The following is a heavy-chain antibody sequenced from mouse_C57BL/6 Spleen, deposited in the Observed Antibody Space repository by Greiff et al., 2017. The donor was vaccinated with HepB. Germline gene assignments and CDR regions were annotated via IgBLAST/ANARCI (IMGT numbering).Heavy chain of an antibody. V-gene: IGHV5-17*01. CDR2: ISSGSSTI. D-gene: IGHD2-3*01. CDR3: ARMGDGYYVSYAMDY. CDR1: GFTFSDYG. Sequence: EVQRVESGGGLVKPGGSLKLSCAASGFTFSDYGMHWVRQAPEKGLEWVAYISSGSSTIYYADTVKGRFTISRDNAKNTLFLQMTSLRSEDTAMYYCARMGDGYYVSYAMDYWGQGTSVTVSS. J-gene: IGHJ4*01.